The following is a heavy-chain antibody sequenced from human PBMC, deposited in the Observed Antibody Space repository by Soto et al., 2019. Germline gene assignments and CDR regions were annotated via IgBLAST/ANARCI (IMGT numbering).Heavy chain of an antibody. Sequence: GGSLRLSCAASGFTVSSNYMSWVRQAPGKGLEWVSVIYSGGSTYYADSVKGRFTISRDNSKNTLYLQMNSLRAEDTAVYYCARDRTVTYDAFDIWGQGTMVTVSS. J-gene: IGHJ3*02. D-gene: IGHD4-4*01. CDR1: GFTVSSNY. V-gene: IGHV3-66*01. CDR3: ARDRTVTYDAFDI. CDR2: IYSGGST.